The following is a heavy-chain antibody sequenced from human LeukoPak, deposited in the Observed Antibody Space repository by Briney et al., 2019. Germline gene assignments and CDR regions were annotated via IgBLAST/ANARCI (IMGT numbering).Heavy chain of an antibody. CDR3: ARTDIVATTNDY. V-gene: IGHV1-18*01. CDR2: ISAYNGNT. CDR1: GYTFTSYG. J-gene: IGHJ4*02. Sequence: ASVKVSCKASGYTFTSYGISWVRQAPGQGLEWMGWISAYNGNTNYAQKLQGRVTMTTDTSTSTAYMELRSLRSDDAAVYYCARTDIVATTNDYWGQGTLVTVSS. D-gene: IGHD5-12*01.